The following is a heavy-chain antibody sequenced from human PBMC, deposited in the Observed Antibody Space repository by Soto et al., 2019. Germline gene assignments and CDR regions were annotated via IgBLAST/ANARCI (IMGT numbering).Heavy chain of an antibody. CDR3: TSEDVATGLV. Sequence: ASVKVSCKASGYTFTSYAMHWVRQAPGQRLEWMGWINAGNGNTKYAQKFHSRVTITRDTSTSTVYMELRSLRFEDTAIYYCTSEDVATGLVWGPGSLVTVSS. CDR1: GYTFTSYA. D-gene: IGHD5-12*01. CDR2: INAGNGNT. J-gene: IGHJ4*02. V-gene: IGHV1-3*01.